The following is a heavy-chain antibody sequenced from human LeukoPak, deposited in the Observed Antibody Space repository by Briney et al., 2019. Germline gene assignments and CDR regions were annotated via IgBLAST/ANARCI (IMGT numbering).Heavy chain of an antibody. D-gene: IGHD2-2*01. CDR1: GYKFTNYW. V-gene: IGHV5-51*01. CDR2: INPDDSET. Sequence: GESLKISCQASGYKFTNYWIGWVRQMSGKGLEWMGIINPDDSETTYSPSFQGRVIISVDKSVSTAYLQWTSLKASDSAMYYCARLVVPAAISYWGQGTLVNVFS. J-gene: IGHJ4*02. CDR3: ARLVVPAAISY.